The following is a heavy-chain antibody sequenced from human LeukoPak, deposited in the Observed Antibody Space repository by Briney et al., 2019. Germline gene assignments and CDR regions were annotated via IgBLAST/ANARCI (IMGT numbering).Heavy chain of an antibody. Sequence: KTGGSLRLSCAASGFTFSNAWMSWVRQAPGKGLEWVGRIKSKTDGGTTDYAAPVKGRFTISRDDSKNTLYLQLNSLKTEDTAVYYCTTDPRGWFGELSRGTVWGQGTLVTVSS. D-gene: IGHD3-10*01. CDR1: GFTFSNAW. J-gene: IGHJ4*02. V-gene: IGHV3-15*01. CDR3: TTDPRGWFGELSRGTV. CDR2: IKSKTDGGTT.